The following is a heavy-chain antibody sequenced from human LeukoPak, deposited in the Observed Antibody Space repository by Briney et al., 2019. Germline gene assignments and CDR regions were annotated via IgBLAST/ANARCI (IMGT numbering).Heavy chain of an antibody. J-gene: IGHJ4*02. Sequence: GGTLRLSCAASGFTFSSYGMSWVRQAPGKGLEWVSAISGSGGSTYYADSVKGRFTISRDNSKNTLYLQMNSLRAEDTAVYYCAKDIYYYDSSGYFGYWGQGTLVTV. D-gene: IGHD3-22*01. CDR2: ISGSGGST. CDR3: AKDIYYYDSSGYFGY. CDR1: GFTFSSYG. V-gene: IGHV3-23*01.